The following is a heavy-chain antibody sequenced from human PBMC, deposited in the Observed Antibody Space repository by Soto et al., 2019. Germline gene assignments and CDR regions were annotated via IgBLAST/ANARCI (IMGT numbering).Heavy chain of an antibody. CDR3: ARDIRRGWLDNWFDP. J-gene: IGHJ5*02. CDR1: GGSISSGDYY. Sequence: QVQLQESGPGLVKPSQTLALICTVSGGSISSGDYYWSWIRQPPGKGLEWNGYIDYSGSTYYNPSLKKRVNISVDTSKNQFSLKLSSVTAADTAVYYCARDIRRGWLDNWFDPWGQGTLVTVSS. D-gene: IGHD6-19*01. V-gene: IGHV4-30-4*01. CDR2: IDYSGST.